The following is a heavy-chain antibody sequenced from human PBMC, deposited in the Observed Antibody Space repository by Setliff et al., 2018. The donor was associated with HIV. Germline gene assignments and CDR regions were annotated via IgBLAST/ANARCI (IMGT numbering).Heavy chain of an antibody. Sequence: PGGSLRLSCATSGFTFSSYRMNWVRQAPGKGLEWVGRIKSKTDGGTTDYAAPVKGRFTISRDDSSDTAYLHMSNLKSEDTAVYYCVAATTEGFDPWGQGTLVTVSS. J-gene: IGHJ5*02. CDR2: IKSKTDGGTT. D-gene: IGHD6-13*01. CDR1: GFTFSSYR. CDR3: VAATTEGFDP. V-gene: IGHV3-15*01.